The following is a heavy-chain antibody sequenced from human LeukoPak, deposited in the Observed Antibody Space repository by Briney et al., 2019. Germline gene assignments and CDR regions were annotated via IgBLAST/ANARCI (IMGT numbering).Heavy chain of an antibody. CDR2: ISGSATNT. J-gene: IGHJ4*02. D-gene: IGHD3-3*01. CDR3: ARGRFLEWLPVPDY. V-gene: IGHV3-23*01. CDR1: GFTFSSYS. Sequence: GGSLRLSCAASGFTFSSYSMNWVRQAPGKGLEWVSSISGSATNTYYADSVKGRFTISRDKSKNTLDLQMNSLRAEDTAVYYCARGRFLEWLPVPDYWGQGTLVTVSS.